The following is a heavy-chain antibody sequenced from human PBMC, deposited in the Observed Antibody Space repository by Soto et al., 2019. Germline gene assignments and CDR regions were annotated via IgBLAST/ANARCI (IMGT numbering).Heavy chain of an antibody. Sequence: AETLSLACTFSGGSISSYYWSWIRQPPGKGLEGMWDIYYSGSPNHTPSPKSRVTISVDTSKNQFSLKLSSVTAADTAVYYCARGVGMDVWGQGTTVTVSS. CDR1: GGSISSYY. V-gene: IGHV4-59*01. CDR2: IYYSGSP. CDR3: ARGVGMDV. J-gene: IGHJ6*02.